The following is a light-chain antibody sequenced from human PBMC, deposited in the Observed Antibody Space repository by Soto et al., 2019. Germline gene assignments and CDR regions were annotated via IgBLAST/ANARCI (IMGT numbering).Light chain of an antibody. CDR3: QQYNNWPMYT. CDR1: QSVSSN. V-gene: IGKV3-15*01. CDR2: GAS. J-gene: IGKJ2*01. Sequence: EIVMTQSPATLSVSPGERATLSCRASQSVSSNLAWYQQKPGQAPRLLFYGASTRATGIPARFSGSGSGTEFTLTNSSLQSEDFAVYYCQQYNNWPMYTFGQGTKLEIK.